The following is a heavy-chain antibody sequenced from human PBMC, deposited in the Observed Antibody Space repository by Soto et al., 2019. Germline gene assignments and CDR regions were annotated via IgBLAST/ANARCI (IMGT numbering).Heavy chain of an antibody. CDR1: GFTFSDYV. D-gene: IGHD1-26*01. V-gene: IGHV3-23*01. CDR2: ITSSGDAT. J-gene: IGHJ4*02. CDR3: AKHLVASYEYLDY. Sequence: EVQLLESGGGLVQPGGSLRLSCAASGFTFSDYVMSWVRQAPGKGLEWVATITSSGDATYYTDSVKGRFTISRDNSRDTLYLQVNSLRAEDTALYYCAKHLVASYEYLDYWGQGTLVTVSS.